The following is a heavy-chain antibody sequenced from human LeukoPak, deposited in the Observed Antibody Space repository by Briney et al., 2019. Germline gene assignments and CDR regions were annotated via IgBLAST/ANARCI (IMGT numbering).Heavy chain of an antibody. D-gene: IGHD6-13*01. V-gene: IGHV4-4*07. CDR1: GGSISNYY. J-gene: IGHJ6*02. Sequence: SETLSLTCTVSGGSISNYYWSWIRQPAGKGLEWIGRIYTSGSTNYNPSLKSRVTMSVDTSKNQFSLKLSSVTAADTAVYYCARGQTRYSSSWNYYYYGMDVWGQGTTVTVSS. CDR3: ARGQTRYSSSWNYYYYGMDV. CDR2: IYTSGST.